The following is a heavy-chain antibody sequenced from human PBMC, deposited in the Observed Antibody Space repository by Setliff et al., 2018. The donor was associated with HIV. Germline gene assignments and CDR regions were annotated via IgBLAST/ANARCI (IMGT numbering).Heavy chain of an antibody. V-gene: IGHV4-4*09. CDR1: GGSISSYY. D-gene: IGHD2-21*01. CDR3: ARGRYFRDISDSLFDF. Sequence: SETLSLTCTVSGGSISSYYWSWIRQPPGKGLEWIGYIYTSGSTNYNPSLKSRVTISVDTSKNQFSLKLSSVTAADTAVYYCARGRYFRDISDSLFDFWGQGTLVTVSS. J-gene: IGHJ4*02. CDR2: IYTSGST.